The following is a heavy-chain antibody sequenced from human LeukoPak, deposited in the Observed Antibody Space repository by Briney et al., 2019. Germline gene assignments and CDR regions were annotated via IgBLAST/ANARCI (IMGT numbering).Heavy chain of an antibody. CDR2: IYYSGST. Sequence: SETLSLTCTVSGGSINSSGYYWGWTRQPPGTGLEWIASIYYSGSTYYNPSLKSRVTISVDTSKNQLSLKLSSLTSADTAVYYCARHEYSGSYYGLSWFDPWGQGTLVTVSS. CDR1: GGSINSSGYY. J-gene: IGHJ5*02. D-gene: IGHD1-26*01. V-gene: IGHV4-39*01. CDR3: ARHEYSGSYYGLSWFDP.